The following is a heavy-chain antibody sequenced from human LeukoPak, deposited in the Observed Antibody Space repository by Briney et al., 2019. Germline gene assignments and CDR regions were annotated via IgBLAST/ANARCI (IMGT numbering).Heavy chain of an antibody. D-gene: IGHD6-13*01. J-gene: IGHJ6*03. CDR2: ISGSGSST. Sequence: GGSLRLSCAASGFTFRSYAMSWVRQAPGKGLEWVSVISGSGSSTDYADSVKGRFTISRDNAKNSLYLQMNSLRAEDTALYYCARVGDSSSWYGFSYYYYYMDVWGKGTTVTVSS. V-gene: IGHV3-23*01. CDR1: GFTFRSYA. CDR3: ARVGDSSSWYGFSYYYYYMDV.